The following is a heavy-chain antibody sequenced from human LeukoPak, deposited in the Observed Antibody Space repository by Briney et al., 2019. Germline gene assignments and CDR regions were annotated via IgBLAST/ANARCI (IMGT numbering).Heavy chain of an antibody. Sequence: SETLSLTCTVSDGSFSDYFWSWIRQPPGKGLEWIGYINKSGTTNYNPSLKSRVTMSVDASKNQFSLKLSSVTAADTAVYYCARAVSTYYDFWSGPLMDVWGQGTTVTVSS. V-gene: IGHV4-59*01. CDR1: DGSFSDYF. J-gene: IGHJ6*02. CDR3: ARAVSTYYDFWSGPLMDV. D-gene: IGHD3-3*01. CDR2: INKSGTT.